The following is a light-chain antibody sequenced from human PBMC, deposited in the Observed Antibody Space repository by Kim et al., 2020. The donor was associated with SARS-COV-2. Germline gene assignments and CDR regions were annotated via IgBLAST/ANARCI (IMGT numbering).Light chain of an antibody. V-gene: IGKV3-15*01. J-gene: IGKJ2*01. Sequence: EIVMTQSPATLSVSPGERVTLSCRASESVGSSLAWYQQKSGQAPRLLIYAASTRATGVAARFSGGGSGTEFSLTISSLQSEDFAVYHCQQYYNWPPYTFGQGTKVDIK. CDR2: AAS. CDR1: ESVGSS. CDR3: QQYYNWPPYT.